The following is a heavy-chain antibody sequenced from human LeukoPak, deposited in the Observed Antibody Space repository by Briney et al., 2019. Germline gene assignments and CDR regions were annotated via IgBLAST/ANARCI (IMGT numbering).Heavy chain of an antibody. Sequence: ASVKVSCKASGYTFTSYGISWVRQAPGQGLEWMGWISAYNGNTNYAQKLQGRVTMTRDTSISTAYMELSRLRSDDTAVYYCARSLYGDYGDYWGQGTLVTVSS. CDR2: ISAYNGNT. J-gene: IGHJ4*02. D-gene: IGHD4-17*01. V-gene: IGHV1-18*01. CDR1: GYTFTSYG. CDR3: ARSLYGDYGDY.